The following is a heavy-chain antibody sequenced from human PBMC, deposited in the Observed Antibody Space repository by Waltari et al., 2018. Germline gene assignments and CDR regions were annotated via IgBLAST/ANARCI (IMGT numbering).Heavy chain of an antibody. D-gene: IGHD3-3*01. J-gene: IGHJ4*02. CDR3: ARIHRSITIFGVVISPTFDY. V-gene: IGHV1-8*01. Sequence: QVQLVQSGAEVKKPGASVKVSCKASGYTFTRYDINWVRQATGQGLEGRGGMNPKRGNTGYAQKFQGRVTMTRNTSISTAYMGLSSLRSEDTAVYYCARIHRSITIFGVVISPTFDYWGQGTLVTVSS. CDR2: MNPKRGNT. CDR1: GYTFTRYD.